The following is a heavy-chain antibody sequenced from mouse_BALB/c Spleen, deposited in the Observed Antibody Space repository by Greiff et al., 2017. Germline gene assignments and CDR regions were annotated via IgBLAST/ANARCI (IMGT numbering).Heavy chain of an antibody. J-gene: IGHJ4*01. D-gene: IGHD2-14*01. CDR2: ISSGGSYT. Sequence: DVMLVESGGGLVKPGGSLKLSCAASGFTFSSYAMSWVRQSPEKRLEWVAEISSGGSYTYYPDTVTGRFTISRDNAKNTLYLEMSSLRSEDTAMYYCARVYYRVYYAMDYWGQGTSVTVSS. V-gene: IGHV5-9-4*01. CDR3: ARVYYRVYYAMDY. CDR1: GFTFSSYA.